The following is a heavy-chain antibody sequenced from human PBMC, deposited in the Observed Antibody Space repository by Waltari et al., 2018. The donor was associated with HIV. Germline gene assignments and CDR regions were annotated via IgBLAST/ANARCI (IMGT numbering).Heavy chain of an antibody. Sequence: QVQLQQWGAGLLKPSETLSLTCAVYGGSFSGYYWSWIRQPRGKEREWIGEIKHNGTTNYSPSPERRVTISVRTSKNQVSLKLSSVTAADTAVCYCARGPYYYYGRDVWSQGTTVTGSS. CDR3: ARGPYYYYGRDV. CDR2: IKHNGTT. J-gene: IGHJ6*02. V-gene: IGHV4-34*01. CDR1: GGSFSGYY.